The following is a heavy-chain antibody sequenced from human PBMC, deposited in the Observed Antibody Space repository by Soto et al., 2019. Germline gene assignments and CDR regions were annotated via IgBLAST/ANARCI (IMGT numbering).Heavy chain of an antibody. J-gene: IGHJ6*02. CDR1: GGTFSDGW. CDR3: TTGIVVVSPSGMDV. V-gene: IGHV3-15*01. D-gene: IGHD3-22*01. Sequence: GGSLRLSCAASGGTFSDGWMSWVRQAPGKGLEWVGRIKSKTDGGTTDYAAPVKGRFTISRDDSKNTLYLQMNSLKTEDTAVYYCTTGIVVVSPSGMDVWGQGTTVTVSS. CDR2: IKSKTDGGTT.